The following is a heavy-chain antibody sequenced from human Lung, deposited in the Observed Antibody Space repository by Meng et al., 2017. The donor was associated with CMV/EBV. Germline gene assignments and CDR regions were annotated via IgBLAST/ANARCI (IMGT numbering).Heavy chain of an antibody. J-gene: IGHJ6*02. D-gene: IGHD2-2*02. CDR2: ISSDGSDE. CDR1: GFTFSSYA. V-gene: IGHV3-30-3*01. CDR3: ARDHEEYCRSTTCFTFAKV. Sequence: GESLKISCAASGFTFSSYAIHWVRQAPGKGLDWVASISSDGSDEYYADSVKGRFTISRDNSKNTLYLQMNSLRGEDSSVYYCARDHEEYCRSTTCFTFAKVWXQGHXVTVSS.